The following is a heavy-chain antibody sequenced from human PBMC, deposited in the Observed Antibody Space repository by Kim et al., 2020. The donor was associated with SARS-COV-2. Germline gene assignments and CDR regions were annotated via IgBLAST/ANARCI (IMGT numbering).Heavy chain of an antibody. D-gene: IGHD3-16*01. CDR3: ESGGGNN. Sequence: RSGSTIYYADSVKGRYTISRDNAKNSLYLQMNSLRAEDTAVYYCESGGGNNWGQGTLVTVSS. CDR2: RSGSTI. J-gene: IGHJ4*02. V-gene: IGHV3-11*04.